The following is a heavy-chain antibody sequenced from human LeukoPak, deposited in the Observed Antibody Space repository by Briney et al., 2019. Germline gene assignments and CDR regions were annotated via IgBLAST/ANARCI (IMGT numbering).Heavy chain of an antibody. Sequence: ASVKVSCKAPEYTFTFTDYYMHWVRQAPGQGLEWMGWISVYNGNTNYAQKLQDRVTMTTDTTTNTAYMELRSLRSDDTAVYFCARGLEQLVEDHWGQGTLVTVSS. J-gene: IGHJ4*02. CDR2: ISVYNGNT. CDR3: ARGLEQLVEDH. D-gene: IGHD6-13*01. CDR1: EYTFTFTDYY. V-gene: IGHV1-18*04.